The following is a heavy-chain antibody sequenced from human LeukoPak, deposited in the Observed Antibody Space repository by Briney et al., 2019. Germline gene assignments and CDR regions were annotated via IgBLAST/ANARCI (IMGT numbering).Heavy chain of an antibody. Sequence: SVKVSCKASGGTFSSYAISWVRQAPGQGLEWMGRIIPILGIANYAQKFQGRVTITADKSTSTAYMELSSLRSEDTAVYYCARSRNLGAFDIWGQGTMVTVSS. CDR3: ARSRNLGAFDI. V-gene: IGHV1-69*04. J-gene: IGHJ3*02. CDR2: IIPILGIA. CDR1: GGTFSSYA. D-gene: IGHD2/OR15-2a*01.